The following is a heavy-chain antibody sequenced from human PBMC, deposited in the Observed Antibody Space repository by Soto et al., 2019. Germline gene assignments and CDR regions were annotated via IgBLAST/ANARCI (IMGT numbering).Heavy chain of an antibody. V-gene: IGHV4-4*02. CDR3: ARRAGTMVRGVITPFDY. Sequence: SETLSLTCAVSGGSISSSNWWSWVRQPPGKGLEWIGEIYHSGSTNYNPSLKSRVTISVDKSKNQFTLKLSSVTAADTAVYYCARRAGTMVRGVITPFDYWGQGTLVTVSS. D-gene: IGHD3-10*01. J-gene: IGHJ4*02. CDR2: IYHSGST. CDR1: GGSISSSNW.